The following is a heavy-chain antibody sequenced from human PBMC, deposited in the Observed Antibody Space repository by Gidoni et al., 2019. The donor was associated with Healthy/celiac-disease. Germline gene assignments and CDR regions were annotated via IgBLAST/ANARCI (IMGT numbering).Heavy chain of an antibody. CDR2: IRSSSSYI. CDR1: VFTCSSYS. V-gene: IGHV3-21*01. J-gene: IGHJ6*02. CDR3: ASAQYGVLYYYYGMGV. D-gene: IGHD2-15*01. Sequence: EVQLLQSGGGLVKPVGSLPTSSAAYVFTCSSYSMSWVRQAPGQVLEWVSSIRSSSSYIYDADSVKSRFTISRDNAKNSLYLQMNSLRAEDTAVYYCASAQYGVLYYYYGMGVWGQGTTVTVSS.